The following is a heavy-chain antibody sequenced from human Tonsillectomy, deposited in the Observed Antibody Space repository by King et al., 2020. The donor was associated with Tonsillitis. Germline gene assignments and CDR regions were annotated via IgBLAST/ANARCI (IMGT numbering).Heavy chain of an antibody. CDR3: ARDAGYSGYDLFDSEYYYYGMDV. CDR1: GGTFSSYA. V-gene: IGHV1-69*04. D-gene: IGHD5-12*01. J-gene: IGHJ6*02. CDR2: IIPILGIA. Sequence: QLVQSGAEVKKPGSSVKVSCKASGGTFSSYAISWVRQAPGQGLEWMGRIIPILGIANYAQTFQGRVTITADKSTSTAYMELSSLRSEDTAVYYCARDAGYSGYDLFDSEYYYYGMDVWGQGTTVTVSS.